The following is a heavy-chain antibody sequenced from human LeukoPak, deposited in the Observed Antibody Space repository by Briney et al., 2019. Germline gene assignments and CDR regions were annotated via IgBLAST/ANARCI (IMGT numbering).Heavy chain of an antibody. CDR3: ARYTRFGELNFDY. J-gene: IGHJ4*02. V-gene: IGHV4-34*01. CDR1: GGSFSGYY. Sequence: SETLSLTCAVYGGSFSGYYWSWIRQPPGKGLEWIGEINHSGSTNYNPSLKSRVTISVDTSKNQFSLKLSSVTAADTAVYYCARYTRFGELNFDYWGQGTLVTVSS. D-gene: IGHD3-10*01. CDR2: INHSGST.